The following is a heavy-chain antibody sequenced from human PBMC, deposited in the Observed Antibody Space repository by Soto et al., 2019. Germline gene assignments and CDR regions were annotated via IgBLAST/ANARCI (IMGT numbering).Heavy chain of an antibody. CDR2: ISAYNGNT. CDR1: GYTFTSYG. CDR3: ARFGPITMVRGASLQFRNYYYYGMDV. D-gene: IGHD3-10*01. J-gene: IGHJ6*02. Sequence: GASVKVSCKASGYTFTSYGSSWVRQAPGQGIEWMGWISAYNGNTNYAQKLQGRVTMATDTSTSTAYMELRSLRSGDTAVYYCARFGPITMVRGASLQFRNYYYYGMDVWGQGTTVTVSS. V-gene: IGHV1-18*04.